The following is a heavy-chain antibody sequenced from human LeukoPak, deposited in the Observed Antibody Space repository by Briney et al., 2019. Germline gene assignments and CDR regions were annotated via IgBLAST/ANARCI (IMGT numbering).Heavy chain of an antibody. CDR2: IYYSGST. CDR3: ARVNYYGSGSYQYYFDY. J-gene: IGHJ4*02. D-gene: IGHD3-10*01. CDR1: VGSISSGGYY. Sequence: SETLSLTCTVSVGSISSGGYYCSWIRQHPGKGLEWIGYIYYSGSTYYNPSLKSRVTISVATSKNQFSLKLSSVTAADTAVYYCARVNYYGSGSYQYYFDYWGQGTLVTVSS. V-gene: IGHV4-31*03.